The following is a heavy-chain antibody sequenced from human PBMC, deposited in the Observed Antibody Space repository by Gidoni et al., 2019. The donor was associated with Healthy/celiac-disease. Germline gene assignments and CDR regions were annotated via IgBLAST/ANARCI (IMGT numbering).Heavy chain of an antibody. D-gene: IGHD3-22*01. J-gene: IGHJ4*02. CDR2: INPNSGGK. Sequence: VHLVQSVAEVMNPVASVKVSCKASGYTFTGYYMHGGRQAPGQGLEWMGWINPNSGGKNYAQKFQGWVTMTRDTSISTAYMELSRLRSDDTAVYYCARSPIVAQGRDFDYWGQGTLVTVSS. CDR3: ARSPIVAQGRDFDY. V-gene: IGHV1-2*04. CDR1: GYTFTGYY.